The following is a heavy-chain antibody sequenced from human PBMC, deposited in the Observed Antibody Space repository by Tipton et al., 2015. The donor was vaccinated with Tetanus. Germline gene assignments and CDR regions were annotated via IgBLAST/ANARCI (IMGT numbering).Heavy chain of an antibody. CDR3: AREDISGSYGRFDY. D-gene: IGHD1-26*01. V-gene: IGHV3-53*01. Sequence: SLRLSCAVSGFSVKSSFMNWARQAPGKGLEWVSVIYSGGNTYYADSVKGRFIISRDNSKNTLYLQMNDLRAEDTAVYYCAREDISGSYGRFDYWGQGTLLTVSS. CDR2: IYSGGNT. CDR1: GFSVKSSF. J-gene: IGHJ4*02.